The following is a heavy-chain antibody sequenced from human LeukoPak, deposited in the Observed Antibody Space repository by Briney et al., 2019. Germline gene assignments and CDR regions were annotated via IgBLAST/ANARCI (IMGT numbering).Heavy chain of an antibody. V-gene: IGHV1-46*01. Sequence: ASVKVSCKASGYTFTSYSMHWVRQAPGQGLEWMGIINPSGGTTTYAQKFQGRVSMTRDTSTSTAYMELRSLRSDDTAVYYCAVSGAIGDFDYWGQGTLVTVSS. D-gene: IGHD3-10*01. J-gene: IGHJ4*02. CDR1: GYTFTSYS. CDR2: INPSGGTT. CDR3: AVSGAIGDFDY.